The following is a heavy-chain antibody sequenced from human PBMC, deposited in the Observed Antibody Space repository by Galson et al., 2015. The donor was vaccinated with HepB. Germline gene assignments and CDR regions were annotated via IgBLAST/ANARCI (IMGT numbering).Heavy chain of an antibody. CDR1: GGTFSSYA. CDR2: IIPIFGTA. Sequence: SVKVSCKASGGTFSSYAISWVRQAPGQGLEWMGGIIPIFGTANYAQKFQGRVTITADESTNTAYMELSSLRSEDTAVYYCARGAAGNRYYYYGMDVWGQGTTVTVSS. D-gene: IGHD1-26*01. CDR3: ARGAAGNRYYYYGMDV. J-gene: IGHJ6*02. V-gene: IGHV1-69*13.